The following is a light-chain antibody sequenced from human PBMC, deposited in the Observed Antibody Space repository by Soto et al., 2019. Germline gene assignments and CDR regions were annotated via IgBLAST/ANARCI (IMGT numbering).Light chain of an antibody. CDR1: QSAGNF. CDR2: YIS. CDR3: QQHNQWPIT. V-gene: IGKV3D-15*01. Sequence: EIVMTQFPATLSVSPGETASLSCRASQSAGNFLAWYQQKPCQAPRLLIYYISTRATVIPARFSGSGSGTEFTLTINSLQSEDSAVYYCQQHNQWPITVGQGTRLEIK. J-gene: IGKJ5*01.